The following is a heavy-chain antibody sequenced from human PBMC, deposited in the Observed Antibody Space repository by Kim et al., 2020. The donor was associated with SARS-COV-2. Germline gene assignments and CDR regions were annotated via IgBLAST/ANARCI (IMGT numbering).Heavy chain of an antibody. Sequence: GESLKISCQGSGYSFTSYWIGWVRQMPGKGLEWMGIIYPGDSDTRYSPSFQGQVTISADKSISTAYLQWSSLKASDTAMYYCASSIVTSRGFWSGYSRPNYYYYGMDVWGQGTTVTVSS. D-gene: IGHD3-3*01. V-gene: IGHV5-51*01. CDR2: IYPGDSDT. CDR3: ASSIVTSRGFWSGYSRPNYYYYGMDV. J-gene: IGHJ6*02. CDR1: GYSFTSYW.